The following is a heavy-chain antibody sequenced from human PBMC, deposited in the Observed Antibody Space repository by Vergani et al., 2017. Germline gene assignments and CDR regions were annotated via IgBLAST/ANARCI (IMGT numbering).Heavy chain of an antibody. Sequence: QVQLVQSGAEVKKPGASVKVSCKASGYTFTSYYMHWVRQAPGQGLEWMGIINPSGSSTSYAQTFQGRVTMTRDASTSTVYMELSSLRSEDTAVYYGARACSVVVPAARVQPYYYGMDVWGQGTTVTVSS. V-gene: IGHV1-46*01. CDR3: ARACSVVVPAARVQPYYYGMDV. D-gene: IGHD2-2*01. J-gene: IGHJ6*02. CDR2: INPSGSST. CDR1: GYTFTSYY.